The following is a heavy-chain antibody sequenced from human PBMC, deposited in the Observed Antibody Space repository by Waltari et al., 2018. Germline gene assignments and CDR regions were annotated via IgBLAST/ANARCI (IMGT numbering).Heavy chain of an antibody. D-gene: IGHD2-21*01. J-gene: IGHJ3*02. V-gene: IGHV1-69*05. CDR1: GGTFSSYA. CDR2: ISPSLGTA. CDR3: ARDGGDDAFDI. Sequence: QVQLVQSGAEVKKPGSSVKVSCKASGGTFSSYAISWVRQAPGQGLEWMGGISPSLGTANYAQKFQGRVTIPTDEATSTAYMELSSLRSEDTAVYYCARDGGDDAFDIWGQGTMVTVSS.